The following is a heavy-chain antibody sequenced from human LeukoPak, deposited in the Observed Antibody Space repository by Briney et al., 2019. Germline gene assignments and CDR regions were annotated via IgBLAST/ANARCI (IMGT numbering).Heavy chain of an antibody. V-gene: IGHV1-2*02. D-gene: IGHD6-13*01. CDR2: INPNSGGT. CDR3: AREGVAGAGLDY. J-gene: IGHJ4*02. CDR1: GNTFTAYY. Sequence: SVSVSCKASGNTFTAYYMHWVRQAPGQGLEWMGWINPNSGGTNSAQKFQGRVTMTRDTSISTAYMELNRLRSDGTAVYYCAREGVAGAGLDYWGQRAMVTDSS.